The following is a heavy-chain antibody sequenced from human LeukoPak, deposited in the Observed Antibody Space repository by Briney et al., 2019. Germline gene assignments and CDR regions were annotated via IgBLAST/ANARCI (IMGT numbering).Heavy chain of an antibody. CDR3: ARSPLIRYDSFFTRGMDV. Sequence: PSETLSLTYTVSGGSISSYYWSWIRQPPGKGLEWIGYIYYSGSTNYNPSLKSRVTISVDTSKNQFSLKLSSVTAADTAVYYCARSPLIRYDSFFTRGMDVWGQGTTVTVSS. CDR1: GGSISSYY. CDR2: IYYSGST. D-gene: IGHD3-22*01. J-gene: IGHJ6*02. V-gene: IGHV4-59*08.